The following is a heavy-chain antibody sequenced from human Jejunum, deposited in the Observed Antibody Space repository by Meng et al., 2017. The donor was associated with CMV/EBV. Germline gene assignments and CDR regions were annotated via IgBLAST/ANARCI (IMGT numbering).Heavy chain of an antibody. CDR2: INGGDGDT. CDR1: GYTFTRDA. V-gene: IGHV1-3*01. D-gene: IGHD1-14*01. J-gene: IGHJ1*01. CDR3: ARGVVGTGN. Sequence: QVQFVQSGAEVKKPGASVKISSKASGYTFTRDAVYWVRQAPGQGLEWMGWINGGDGDTKYSQKFQDRVTITRDISANTVYIELSSLRFEDTAVYYCARGVVGTGNWGQGTLVTVSS.